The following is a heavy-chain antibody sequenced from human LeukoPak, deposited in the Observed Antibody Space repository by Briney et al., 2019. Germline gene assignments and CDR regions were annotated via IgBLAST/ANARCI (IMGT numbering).Heavy chain of an antibody. CDR1: GFIFSDYY. J-gene: IGHJ6*02. CDR2: IYYSGST. D-gene: IGHD4-17*01. Sequence: ESLTLSCAASGFIFSDYYMSWIRQPPGKGLEWIGSIYYSGSTYYNPSLKSRVTISVDTSKNQFSLKLSSVTAADTAVYYCARDSDYGDYHYYYGMDVWGQGTTVTVSS. CDR3: ARDSDYGDYHYYYGMDV. V-gene: IGHV4-38-2*02.